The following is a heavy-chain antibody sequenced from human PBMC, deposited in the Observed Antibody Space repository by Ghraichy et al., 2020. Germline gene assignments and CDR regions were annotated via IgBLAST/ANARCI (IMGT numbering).Heavy chain of an antibody. CDR2: IGDSGYST. CDR3: AKDFDGGY. CDR1: GFTFSNYA. Sequence: GGSLRLSCAASGFTFSNYAMSWVRQAPGKGLEWVSGIGDSGYSTYYADSVKGRFTVSRDNSKNTLYLQMNSLRAEDTAVYYCAKDFDGGYWGQGTLVTVSS. V-gene: IGHV3-23*01. J-gene: IGHJ4*02. D-gene: IGHD3-16*01.